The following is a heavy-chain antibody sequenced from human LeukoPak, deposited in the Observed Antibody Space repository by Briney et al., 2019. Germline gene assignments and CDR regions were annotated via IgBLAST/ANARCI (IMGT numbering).Heavy chain of an antibody. D-gene: IGHD2-2*01. J-gene: IGHJ5*02. Sequence: GGSLRLSCTASGFTFGDYAMSWFRQAPGKGLEWVGFIRSKAYGGTTEYAASVKGRFTISRDDSKSIAYLQMNSLETEDTAVYYCTRAYTQLGFDPWGQGTLVTVSS. CDR1: GFTFGDYA. CDR2: IRSKAYGGTT. V-gene: IGHV3-49*03. CDR3: TRAYTQLGFDP.